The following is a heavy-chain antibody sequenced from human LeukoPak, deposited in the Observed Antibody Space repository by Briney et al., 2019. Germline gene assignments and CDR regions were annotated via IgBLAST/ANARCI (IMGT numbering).Heavy chain of an antibody. J-gene: IGHJ4*02. V-gene: IGHV3-30*02. CDR1: GFTFSSYG. Sequence: GGSLRLSCAASGFTFSSYGMHWVRRAPGKGLEWVAFVRYDGGSIYYVDSVKGRFIISRDNSKDTLYLQMNSLRIEDTAVYHCVKDHSSGLLGWGQGTLVTVSS. D-gene: IGHD6-25*01. CDR3: VKDHSSGLLG. CDR2: VRYDGGSI.